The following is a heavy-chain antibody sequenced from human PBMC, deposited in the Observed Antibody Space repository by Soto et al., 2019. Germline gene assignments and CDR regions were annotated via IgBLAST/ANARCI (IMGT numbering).Heavy chain of an antibody. V-gene: IGHV3-23*01. CDR3: VKFRGRAYHHYYMDV. CDR1: GFSFSTYG. J-gene: IGHJ6*03. Sequence: DVQLLESGGGLAQRGGSLRLSCAASGFSFSTYGMTLVRQAPGKGLEWVSYGGSGGSTYYADSVKGRFTISRDNSKNTLYLPMNSLRAEDTAVYYCVKFRGRAYHHYYMDVWGNGTTVTVAS. CDR2: YGGSGGST. D-gene: IGHD3-16*01.